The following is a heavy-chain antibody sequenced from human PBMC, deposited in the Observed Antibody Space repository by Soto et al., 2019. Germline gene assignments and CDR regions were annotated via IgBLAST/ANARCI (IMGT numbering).Heavy chain of an antibody. CDR3: ATGQYFDF. J-gene: IGHJ4*02. Sequence: LRLSCVGSGFTFSNAWMSWVRQAPGKGLEWVGRIKSIYNGGTIEYAAPVKGRFIITRDDSRATVFLQMNSLKTEDTAVYYCATGQYFDFWGQGTQVTVSS. CDR2: IKSIYNGGTI. CDR1: GFTFSNAW. V-gene: IGHV3-15*01.